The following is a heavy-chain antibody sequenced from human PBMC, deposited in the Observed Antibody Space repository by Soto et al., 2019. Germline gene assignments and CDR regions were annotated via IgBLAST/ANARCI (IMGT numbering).Heavy chain of an antibody. CDR2: IYYSGNT. CDR1: GGSISNFY. CDR3: ARAPMVVTRSYFDY. J-gene: IGHJ4*02. D-gene: IGHD2-15*01. Sequence: PSETLSLTCTVSGGSISNFYWSWIRQPPGKGLEWIGYIYYSGNTNYNPSLKSRVSISVDTSKNPFSLKLTSVTAADTAVYYCARAPMVVTRSYFDYWGQGTLVTVSS. V-gene: IGHV4-59*01.